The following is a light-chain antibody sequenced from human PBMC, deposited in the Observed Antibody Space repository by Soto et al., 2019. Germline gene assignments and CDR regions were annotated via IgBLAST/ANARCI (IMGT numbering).Light chain of an antibody. Sequence: QAVVTQPPSASGTPGQRVTNSCSGSSANIGSKTVNWYQQLPGKAPNLLIYSNNQRPSGVPDRFSGSKSGTSASLAISGLQSEDEADDYCAAWDDSLNGWVFGGGTKLTVL. V-gene: IGLV1-44*01. CDR1: SANIGSKT. CDR3: AAWDDSLNGWV. CDR2: SNN. J-gene: IGLJ3*02.